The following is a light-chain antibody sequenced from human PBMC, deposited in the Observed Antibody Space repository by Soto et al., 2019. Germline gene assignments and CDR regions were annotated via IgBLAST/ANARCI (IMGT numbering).Light chain of an antibody. CDR2: SNN. Sequence: QSVLTQPPSASGTPGQRVTISCSGSTSNIGSNAVDWYRQHPGTAPKVLIYSNNQRPSGVPDRIFGSRSGTSASLAITGLQSEDEADYYCATWDDSLKGWVFGGGTQLTVL. CDR1: TSNIGSNA. J-gene: IGLJ3*02. CDR3: ATWDDSLKGWV. V-gene: IGLV1-44*01.